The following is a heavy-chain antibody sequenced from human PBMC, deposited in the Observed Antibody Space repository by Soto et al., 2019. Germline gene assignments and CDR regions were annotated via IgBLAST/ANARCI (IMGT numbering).Heavy chain of an antibody. CDR1: VCSIVSYY. CDR2: IYYNGNT. V-gene: IGHV4-59*12. D-gene: IGHD2-8*01. CDR3: ARDNGYFDY. J-gene: IGHJ4*02. Sequence: SATLYLTFTVSVCSIVSYYWNWIRQPPGKGLEWIGYIYYNGNTDYDPSLKSRVTMSVDTSKNQFSLKLRSMTAADTAVYYCARDNGYFDYWGQGARVNVSA.